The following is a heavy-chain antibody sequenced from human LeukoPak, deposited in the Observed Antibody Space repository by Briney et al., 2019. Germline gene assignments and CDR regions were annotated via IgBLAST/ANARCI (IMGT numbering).Heavy chain of an antibody. CDR3: ARGRGIAAAGDFDY. CDR2: MNPNSGNT. CDR1: GYTFTSYD. V-gene: IGHV1-8*01. D-gene: IGHD6-13*01. J-gene: IGHJ4*02. Sequence: ASVKVSCKASGYTFTSYDINWVRQATGQGLEWMEWMNPNSGNTGYAQKFQGRVTMTRNTPISTAYMGLSSLRSEGTAVYYCARGRGIAAAGDFDYWGQGTLVTVSS.